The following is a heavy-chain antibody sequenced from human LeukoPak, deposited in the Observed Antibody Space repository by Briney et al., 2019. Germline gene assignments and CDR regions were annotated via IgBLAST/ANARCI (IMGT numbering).Heavy chain of an antibody. CDR1: GFTFNSYS. CDR3: ARDLPGAQWLAGYYGMYV. CDR2: ISSSSSYI. D-gene: IGHD6-19*01. Sequence: GGSLRLSCAASGFTFNSYSMNWVRQAPGKGLEWVSSISSSSSYIYYADSVKARFTISRDNAKNSLYLQMNSLRAEDTAVYYCARDLPGAQWLAGYYGMYVWGQGTTVTVSS. V-gene: IGHV3-21*01. J-gene: IGHJ6*02.